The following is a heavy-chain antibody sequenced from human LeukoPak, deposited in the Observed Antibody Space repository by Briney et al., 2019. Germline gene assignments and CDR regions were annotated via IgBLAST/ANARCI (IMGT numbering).Heavy chain of an antibody. V-gene: IGHV5-51*01. D-gene: IGHD2-21*02. CDR3: ARVRGGDYDEGVEGWFDP. CDR1: GYSFTSYW. J-gene: IGHJ5*02. Sequence: PGESLKISCKGSGYSFTSYWIGWVRQMPGKGLEWMGIIYPGDSDTRYSPSFQGQVTISADKSISTAYLQWSSLKASDTAMYYCARVRGGDYDEGVEGWFDPWGQGTLVTVSS. CDR2: IYPGDSDT.